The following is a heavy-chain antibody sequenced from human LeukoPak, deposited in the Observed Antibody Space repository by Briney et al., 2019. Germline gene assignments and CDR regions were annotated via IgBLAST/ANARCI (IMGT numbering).Heavy chain of an antibody. CDR3: ARDTLFFYGSGLFDP. CDR1: GGTFSSYA. J-gene: IGHJ5*02. D-gene: IGHD3-10*01. V-gene: IGHV1-69*04. Sequence: SVKVSCKASGGTFSSYAISWVRQAPGQGLEWMGRIIPILGIANYAQKFQGRVTITADKSTSTAYMELSSLRSEDTAVYYCARDTLFFYGSGLFDPWGQGTLVTVSS. CDR2: IIPILGIA.